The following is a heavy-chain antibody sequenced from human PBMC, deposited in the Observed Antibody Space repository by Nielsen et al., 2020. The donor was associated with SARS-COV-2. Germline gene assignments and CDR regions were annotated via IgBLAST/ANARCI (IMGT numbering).Heavy chain of an antibody. Sequence: GGSLRLSCAASGFTFSSYAMSWVRQAPGKGLEWVSAISTAGDTYYPGSVKGRFTISRENAKNSLYLQMNSLRAGDTAVYYCARGRVGATGYYFDYWGQGTLVTVSS. CDR1: GFTFSSYA. V-gene: IGHV3-13*01. CDR2: ISTAGDT. J-gene: IGHJ4*02. D-gene: IGHD1-26*01. CDR3: ARGRVGATGYYFDY.